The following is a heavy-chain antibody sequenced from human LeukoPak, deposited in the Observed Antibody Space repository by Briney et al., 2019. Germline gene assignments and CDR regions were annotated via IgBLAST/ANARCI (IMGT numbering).Heavy chain of an antibody. Sequence: GGSLRLSCAASGFTFSSYVMHWVRQAPGKGLEWVAVISHDGSNKCYAESVKGRFTMSRDNSKNTLYLQMSGLRAEDTAVYYCARDPYYYDSSGYYLSLYVFDIWGQGTMVTVSS. J-gene: IGHJ3*02. D-gene: IGHD3-22*01. CDR1: GFTFSSYV. V-gene: IGHV3-30-3*01. CDR2: ISHDGSNK. CDR3: ARDPYYYDSSGYYLSLYVFDI.